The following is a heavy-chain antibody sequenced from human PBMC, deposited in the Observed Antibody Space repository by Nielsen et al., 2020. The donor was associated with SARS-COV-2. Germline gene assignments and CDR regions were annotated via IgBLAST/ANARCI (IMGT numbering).Heavy chain of an antibody. D-gene: IGHD3-10*01. CDR2: INQLGSEK. CDR3: ARSVSRSYYWEYYFDY. CDR1: GFTFSSYW. Sequence: GESLQISCTASGFTFSSYWMSWVRQAPGKGLEWVAKINQLGSEKYYVDSVKGRFTISRDNAKNSLYLQMNSLRAEDTAVYYCARSVSRSYYWEYYFDYWGQGTLVTVSS. V-gene: IGHV3-7*03. J-gene: IGHJ4*02.